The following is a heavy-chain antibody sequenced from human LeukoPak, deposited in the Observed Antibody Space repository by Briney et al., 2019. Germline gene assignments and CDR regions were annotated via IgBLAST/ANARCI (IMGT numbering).Heavy chain of an antibody. CDR2: IYYTGST. J-gene: IGHJ4*02. CDR3: ARGGIAARRRSFDY. CDR1: GDSIRSYY. D-gene: IGHD6-6*01. V-gene: IGHV4-59*12. Sequence: SETLSLTCTVSGDSIRSYYWNWIRRPPGKGLEWIGYIYYTGSTSYNPSLKSRVTISVDTSKNQFSLKLSSVTAADTAVYYCARGGIAARRRSFDYWGQGTLVTVSS.